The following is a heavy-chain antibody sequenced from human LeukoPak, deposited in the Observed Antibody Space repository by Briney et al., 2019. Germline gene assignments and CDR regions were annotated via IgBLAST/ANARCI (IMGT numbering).Heavy chain of an antibody. CDR1: GGSISIYY. CDR3: ARAVGGDGSGSL. J-gene: IGHJ4*02. Sequence: PSETLSLTCTVSGGSISIYYWSWIRQPPGKGLEWIGYIYYRVTSDYNPSLKSRVTMSVDMSTRQISLKLSSVTAADTAVYYCARAVGGDGSGSLWGPGTLVTVSS. D-gene: IGHD3-10*01. V-gene: IGHV4-59*01. CDR2: IYYRVTS.